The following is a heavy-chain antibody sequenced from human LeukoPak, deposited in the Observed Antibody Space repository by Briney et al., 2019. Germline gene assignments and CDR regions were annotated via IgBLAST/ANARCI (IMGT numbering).Heavy chain of an antibody. J-gene: IGHJ4*02. Sequence: PGGSLRLSCVGSGFTFRSYGMHWVRQAPGKGLEGVAFIRHDGSKKFYADSVKGRFTISRDNSQNTLYLQVDSLRVDDTAVYYCAREGMGYFDSWGQGTLVTVSS. D-gene: IGHD5-24*01. CDR1: GFTFRSYG. CDR2: IRHDGSKK. V-gene: IGHV3-30*02. CDR3: AREGMGYFDS.